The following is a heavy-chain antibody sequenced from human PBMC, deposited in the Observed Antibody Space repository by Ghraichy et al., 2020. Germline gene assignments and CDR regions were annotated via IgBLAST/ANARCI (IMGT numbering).Heavy chain of an antibody. CDR3: AREGNYQGSGSYRRYYNYYMDV. CDR2: INPSDGST. D-gene: IGHD3-10*01. V-gene: IGHV1-46*01. Sequence: ASVKVSCKASGYTFRNYYIHWVRQAPGQGLEWMGIINPSDGSTSYAQKFQGRVRVTMTRDTSTGTVYMELNSLRSEDTAVYYCAREGNYQGSGSYRRYYNYYMDVWGKGTTVTVSS. J-gene: IGHJ6*03. CDR1: GYTFRNYY.